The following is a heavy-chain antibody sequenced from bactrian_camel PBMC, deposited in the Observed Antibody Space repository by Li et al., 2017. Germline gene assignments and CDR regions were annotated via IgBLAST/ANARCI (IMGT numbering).Heavy chain of an antibody. CDR2: IRTSGGGT. CDR1: ADIYSTYC. D-gene: IGHD3*01. J-gene: IGHJ4*01. CDR3: AADSTGAGYCFGAVTSPLEFNV. V-gene: IGHV3S53*01. Sequence: HVQLVESGGGSVQAGGSLRLSCVASRSADIYSTYCMGWFRQAPGKEREGVASIRTSGGGTTYADSVKGRFTITRDNAKNTLQINSLKPEDTAMYYCAADSTGAGYCFGAVTSPLEFNVWGQGTQVTVS.